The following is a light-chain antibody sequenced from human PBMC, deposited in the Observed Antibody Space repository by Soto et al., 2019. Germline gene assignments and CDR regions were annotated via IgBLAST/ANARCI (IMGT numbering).Light chain of an antibody. J-gene: IGKJ4*01. CDR1: QSISMW. CDR2: MAS. Sequence: DIQMTQSPSTLSASVGDRVTITCRASQSISMWLAWYQQKPGKAPELLIYMASNLKTGVPSRFSGSGSGTDFTLTISSLQPEDVAAYYCQKYNSAPLTFGGGTKVDIK. CDR3: QKYNSAPLT. V-gene: IGKV1-5*03.